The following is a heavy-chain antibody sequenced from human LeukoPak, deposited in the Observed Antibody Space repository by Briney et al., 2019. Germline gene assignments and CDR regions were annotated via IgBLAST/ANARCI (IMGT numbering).Heavy chain of an antibody. Sequence: PSETLSLTCAVSGGPFSGYFWSWIRQSSGKGLEWIVEIHNSGTTNYNPSLNSRVTISEDTSKDQFYLNLSSVTAADTAVYYCASRYYSNLGSFPFDFWGQGTLATVSS. J-gene: IGHJ4*02. D-gene: IGHD2/OR15-2a*01. V-gene: IGHV4-34*01. CDR2: IHNSGTT. CDR1: GGPFSGYF. CDR3: ASRYYSNLGSFPFDF.